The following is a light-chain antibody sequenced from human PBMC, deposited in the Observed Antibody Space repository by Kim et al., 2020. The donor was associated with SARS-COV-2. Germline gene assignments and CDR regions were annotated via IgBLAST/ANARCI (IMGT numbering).Light chain of an antibody. V-gene: IGKV1-27*01. CDR2: AAS. CDR1: QCIPNY. J-gene: IGKJ1*01. Sequence: ASEGDRVNITSRASQCIPNYLAWYQQKPGKVPELLIYAASTLQSGVPSRFSGSGSGTDFTLTISSLQPEDVATYYCQNYNGAPWTFGQGTKVDIK. CDR3: QNYNGAPWT.